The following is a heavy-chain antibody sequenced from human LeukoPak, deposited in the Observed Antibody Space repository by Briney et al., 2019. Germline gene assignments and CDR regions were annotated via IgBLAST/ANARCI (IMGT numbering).Heavy chain of an antibody. V-gene: IGHV4-30-4*08. CDR2: IYYSGST. Sequence: PSETLSLTCTVSGGSISSGDYYWSWIRQPPGKGLEWIGYIYYSGSTYYNPSLKSRVTISVDTFKNQFSLKLSSVTAADTAVYYCARGPGDYYYMDVWGKGTTVTVSS. D-gene: IGHD7-27*01. CDR1: GGSISSGDYY. CDR3: ARGPGDYYYMDV. J-gene: IGHJ6*03.